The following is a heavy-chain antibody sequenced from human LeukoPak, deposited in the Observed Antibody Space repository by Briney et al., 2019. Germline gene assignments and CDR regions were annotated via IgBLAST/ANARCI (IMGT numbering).Heavy chain of an antibody. D-gene: IGHD5-24*01. Sequence: SVKVSCKASGGTFSSYAISWVRQAPGQGLEWMGGIIPIFGTANYAQKFQGRVTITADESTSTAYMELSSLRSEDTAVYYCARGDGYNGFAPIDYWGQGTLVTVSS. CDR2: IIPIFGTA. J-gene: IGHJ4*02. CDR3: ARGDGYNGFAPIDY. V-gene: IGHV1-69*13. CDR1: GGTFSSYA.